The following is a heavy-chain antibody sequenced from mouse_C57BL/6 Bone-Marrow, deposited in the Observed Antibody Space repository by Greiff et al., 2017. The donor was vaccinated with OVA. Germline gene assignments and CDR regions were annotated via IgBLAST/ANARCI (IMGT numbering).Heavy chain of an antibody. CDR2: IDPETGGT. J-gene: IGHJ3*01. CDR1: GYTFTDYE. CDR3: TRSPPPGFAY. V-gene: IGHV1-15*01. Sequence: VKLMESGAELVRPGASVTLSCKASGYTFTDYEMHWVKQTPVHGLEWIGAIDPETGGTAYNQKFKGKAILTADKSSSTAYMELRSLTSEDSAVYYCTRSPPPGFAYWGQGTLVTVSA.